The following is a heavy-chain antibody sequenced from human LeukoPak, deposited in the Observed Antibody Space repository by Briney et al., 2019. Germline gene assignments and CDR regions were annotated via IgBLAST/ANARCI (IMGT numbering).Heavy chain of an antibody. CDR3: ARGGKYYDYVWGSYIFNS. CDR2: IYYSGST. D-gene: IGHD3-16*01. Sequence: SETLSLTCTVSGDPMSRIYWSWIRQPPGKGLEWIGYIYYSGSTNYNPSLKSRVTMSVDTSKNKFSLNLSSVTAADTAVYYCARGGKYYDYVWGSYIFNSWGQGTLVTVSS. CDR1: GDPMSRIY. J-gene: IGHJ4*02. V-gene: IGHV4-59*12.